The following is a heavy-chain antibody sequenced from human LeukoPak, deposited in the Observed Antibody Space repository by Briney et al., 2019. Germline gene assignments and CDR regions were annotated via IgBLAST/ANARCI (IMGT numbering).Heavy chain of an antibody. J-gene: IGHJ2*01. CDR2: IGGSGHSI. D-gene: IGHD6-19*01. CDR3: AREQWLTTGWYFDL. Sequence: GGSLRLSCAASGFTFSTYAMSWVRQAPGKGLEWVSAIGGSGHSIFYADSVKGRFTISRDNSYDTLYLQMDSLRAEDTATYYCAREQWLTTGWYFDLWGRGTLVTVSS. V-gene: IGHV3-23*01. CDR1: GFTFSTYA.